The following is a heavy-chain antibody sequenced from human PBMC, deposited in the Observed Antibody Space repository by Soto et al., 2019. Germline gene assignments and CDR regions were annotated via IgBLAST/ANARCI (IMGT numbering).Heavy chain of an antibody. D-gene: IGHD6-13*01. J-gene: IGHJ4*02. Sequence: QVQLQESGPGLVKPSETLSLTCTVSGGSISGYYWSWIRQPAGKGLESIGRIYTTGSTNYNPSLKSRVTMALVTSKNQFSLKLTSVTAADTAVYYCARDDAGITAAGVYWGQGTLVTVSS. V-gene: IGHV4-4*07. CDR3: ARDDAGITAAGVY. CDR2: IYTTGST. CDR1: GGSISGYY.